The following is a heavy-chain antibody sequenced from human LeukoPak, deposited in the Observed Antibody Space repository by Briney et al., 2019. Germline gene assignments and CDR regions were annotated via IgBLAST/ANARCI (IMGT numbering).Heavy chain of an antibody. Sequence: GGSLRLSCEASEFSFTNYRMYWVRQAPGKGLAWVSAINTDGSTTAYADSVKGRFTISRDNASNTLYLQMNSLRAEDTAVYYCARALFQLPYYFDFWGQGTLVTVSS. CDR3: ARALFQLPYYFDF. V-gene: IGHV3-74*01. CDR1: EFSFTNYR. D-gene: IGHD3-9*01. J-gene: IGHJ4*02. CDR2: INTDGSTT.